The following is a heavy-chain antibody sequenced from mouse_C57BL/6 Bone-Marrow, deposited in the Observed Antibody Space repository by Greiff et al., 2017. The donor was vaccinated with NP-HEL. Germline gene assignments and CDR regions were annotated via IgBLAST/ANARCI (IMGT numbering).Heavy chain of an antibody. CDR3: ARQLRLRAY. CDR1: GFTFSSYG. V-gene: IGHV5-6*02. Sequence: DVKLQESGGDLVKPGGSLKLSCAASGFTFSSYGMSWVRQTPDKRLEWVATISSGGSYTYYPDSVKGRFTISRDNAKNTLYLQMSSLKSEDTAMYYCARQLRLRAYWGQGTLVTVSA. D-gene: IGHD3-2*02. CDR2: ISSGGSYT. J-gene: IGHJ3*01.